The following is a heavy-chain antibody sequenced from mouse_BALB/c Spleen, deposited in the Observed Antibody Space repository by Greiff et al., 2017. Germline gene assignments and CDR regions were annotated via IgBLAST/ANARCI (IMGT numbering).Heavy chain of an antibody. CDR3: SRKGIGGNPYYDAMDY. D-gene: IGHD2-1*01. Sequence: EVMLVESGGGLVQPGGSLKLSCAASGFTFSSYTMSWVRQTPEKRLEWVAYISNGGGSTYYPDTVKGRFTISRDNAKNTLYLQMSSLKSEDTAMYYCSRKGIGGNPYYDAMDYWGQGTAVTVSA. J-gene: IGHJ4*01. CDR1: GFTFSSYT. V-gene: IGHV5-12-2*01. CDR2: ISNGGGST.